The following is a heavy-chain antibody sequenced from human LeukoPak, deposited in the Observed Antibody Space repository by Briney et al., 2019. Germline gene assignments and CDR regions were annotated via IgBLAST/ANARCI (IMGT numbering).Heavy chain of an antibody. V-gene: IGHV4-39*01. Sequence: LETLSLTCTASGGSIRSSSYYWGWIRQPPGKGLEWIGGIYYSGSTYYNPSLKSRVTISVDPSKNQFSLKLSSVTAADTAVYFCARSTAVAGLIFQNWGQGTLVTVSS. CDR2: IYYSGST. CDR1: GGSIRSSSYY. CDR3: ARSTAVAGLIFQN. D-gene: IGHD6-19*01. J-gene: IGHJ4*02.